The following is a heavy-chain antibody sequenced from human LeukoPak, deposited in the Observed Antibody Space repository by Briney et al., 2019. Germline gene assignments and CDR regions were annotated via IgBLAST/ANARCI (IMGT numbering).Heavy chain of an antibody. D-gene: IGHD2-2*01. Sequence: ASVKVSSKASGYAFTTFGIMWVRQAPGQGLEWMGWISTSKTYTRYAQKVQGRATLTTDPSTSTAYLELTSLTSDDTAVYFCARASDTSWPFDFWGQGTKVTVSS. CDR3: ARASDTSWPFDF. CDR1: GYAFTTFG. J-gene: IGHJ4*02. CDR2: ISTSKTYT. V-gene: IGHV1-18*01.